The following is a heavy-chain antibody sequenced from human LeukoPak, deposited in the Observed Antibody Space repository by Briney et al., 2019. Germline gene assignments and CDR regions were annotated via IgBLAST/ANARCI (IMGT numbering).Heavy chain of an antibody. Sequence: SETLSLTCAVYGGSFSPYYWSWICQPPGKGLEWIGEINHSGSTNYNPSLKSRVTISVDTSKNQFSLRLSSVTAADTAVYYCARGGFYCGGDCYVDYWGQGTLVTVSS. V-gene: IGHV4-34*01. J-gene: IGHJ4*02. CDR2: INHSGST. CDR1: GGSFSPYY. D-gene: IGHD2-21*02. CDR3: ARGGFYCGGDCYVDY.